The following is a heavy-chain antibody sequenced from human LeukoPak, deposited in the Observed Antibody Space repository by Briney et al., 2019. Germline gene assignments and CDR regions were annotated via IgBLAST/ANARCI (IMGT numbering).Heavy chain of an antibody. V-gene: IGHV1-46*01. D-gene: IGHD3-3*02. CDR3: ARDGVRTSILGYFDY. Sequence: ASVKVSCKASGYTFTSYYMHWVRQAPGQGLEWMGVINPSGGSTSYAQKFQGRVTMTRDTSTSTVYMELSSLRSEDTAVYYCARDGVRTSILGYFDYWGQETLVTVSS. J-gene: IGHJ4*02. CDR2: INPSGGST. CDR1: GYTFTSYY.